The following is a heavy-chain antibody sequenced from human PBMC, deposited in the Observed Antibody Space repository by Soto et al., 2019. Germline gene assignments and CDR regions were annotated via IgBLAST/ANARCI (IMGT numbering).Heavy chain of an antibody. CDR2: IWYDGSNK. V-gene: IGHV3-33*01. Sequence: GGSLRLSCAASGFTFSSYGMHWVRQAPGKGLEWVAVIWYDGSNKYYADSVKGRFTISRDNSKNTLYLQMNSLRAEDTAVYYCARDKRGYSYGSYYYYYMDVWGKGTTVTVSS. D-gene: IGHD5-18*01. J-gene: IGHJ6*03. CDR3: ARDKRGYSYGSYYYYYMDV. CDR1: GFTFSSYG.